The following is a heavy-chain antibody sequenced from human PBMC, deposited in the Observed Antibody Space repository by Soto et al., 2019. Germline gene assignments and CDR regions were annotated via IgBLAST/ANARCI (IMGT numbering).Heavy chain of an antibody. J-gene: IGHJ6*02. CDR3: ARDPNSYEVRYYYYYGMDV. CDR1: GFTFSSYS. CDR2: ISSSSSTI. Sequence: GGSLRLSCAASGFTFSSYSMNWVRQAPGKGLEWVSYISSSSSTIYYADSVKGRFTISRDNAKNSLYLQMNSLRDEDTAVYYCARDPNSYEVRYYYYYGMDVWGQGTTVTVSS. V-gene: IGHV3-48*02. D-gene: IGHD5-18*01.